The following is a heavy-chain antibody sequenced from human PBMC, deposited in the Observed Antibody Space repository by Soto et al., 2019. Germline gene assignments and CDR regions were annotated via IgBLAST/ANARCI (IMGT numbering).Heavy chain of an antibody. CDR2: IYNSGTT. V-gene: IGHV4-31*03. Sequence: QVQLRESGPGLVKPSETLSLTCTVSGGSITRGGYYWSWIRQHPGKGLEWIGYIYNSGTTYYNPSLNSRVTISVDTSKNPFSLKLTSVTAADTAVYYCARAPAPWGQGTLVTVSS. CDR3: ARAPAP. CDR1: GGSITRGGYY. J-gene: IGHJ5*02.